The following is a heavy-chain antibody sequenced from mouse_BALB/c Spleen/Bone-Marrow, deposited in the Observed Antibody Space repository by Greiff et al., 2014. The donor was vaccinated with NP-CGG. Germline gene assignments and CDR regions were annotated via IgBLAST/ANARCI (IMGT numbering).Heavy chain of an antibody. J-gene: IGHJ4*01. CDR2: IDTSDSYI. Sequence: FQLQQSGAEFVMPGASVKMSCKASGYTFTDKWMHWVKQRPGQGLEWIGAIDTSDSYINYNQKFKGKASLTVDASSSTAYMHLSSLTSDDSAVYYCARGGHDFSLDYWGQGTSVIVSS. CDR3: ARGGHDFSLDY. CDR1: GYTFTDKW. D-gene: IGHD2-4*01. V-gene: IGHV1-69*01.